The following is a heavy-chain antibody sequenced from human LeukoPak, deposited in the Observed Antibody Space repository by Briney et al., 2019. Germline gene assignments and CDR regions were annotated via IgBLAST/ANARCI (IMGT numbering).Heavy chain of an antibody. V-gene: IGHV1-69*06. Sequence: SVKVSCKASGVTFNNYVFSWVRQAPGQGPEWMGGIIPIFGTPKYAQKFQKRVTITADKSTTTVYMELKSLRSEDTAVYYCARDGSRRRIEYWGQGTLVTVSS. CDR3: ARDGSRRRIEY. D-gene: IGHD6-6*01. CDR1: GVTFNNYV. J-gene: IGHJ4*02. CDR2: IIPIFGTP.